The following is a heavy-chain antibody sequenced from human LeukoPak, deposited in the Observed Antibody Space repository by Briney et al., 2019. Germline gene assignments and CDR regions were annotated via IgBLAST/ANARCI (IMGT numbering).Heavy chain of an antibody. Sequence: GGSLRLSCAASGFTFSSYWMSWVRQAPGKGLEWVANIKQDGSENYYVDSVKGRFTISRDNGKNSLYLQMNSLRAEDTAVYYCATGGSCFDYWGQGTLVTVSS. CDR2: IKQDGSEN. V-gene: IGHV3-7*05. CDR1: GFTFSSYW. CDR3: ATGGSCFDY. D-gene: IGHD2-15*01. J-gene: IGHJ4*02.